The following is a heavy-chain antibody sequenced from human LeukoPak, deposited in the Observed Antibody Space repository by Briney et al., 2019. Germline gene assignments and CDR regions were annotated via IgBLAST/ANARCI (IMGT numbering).Heavy chain of an antibody. Sequence: GGSLRLSCAASGFTFSSYEMNWVRQAPGKGLEWVSYISSSGSTIYYADSVKGRFTISRDNAKNSLYLQMNSLRAEDTAVYYCARMYYYDSSGYWGYFDYWGQGTLVTVSS. CDR3: ARMYYYDSSGYWGYFDY. V-gene: IGHV3-48*03. CDR2: ISSSGSTI. J-gene: IGHJ4*02. D-gene: IGHD3-22*01. CDR1: GFTFSSYE.